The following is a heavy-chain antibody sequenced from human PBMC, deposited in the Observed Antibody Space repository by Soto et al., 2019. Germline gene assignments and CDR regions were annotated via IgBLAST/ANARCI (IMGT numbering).Heavy chain of an antibody. V-gene: IGHV3-64D*08. D-gene: IGHD3-3*01. CDR3: VRPSYDFWSGYDY. CDR1: GFTFSSYA. CDR2: ISSNGGST. Sequence: GGSLRLSCSASGFTFSSYAMHWVRQAPGKGLEYVSAISSNGGSTYYADSVKGRFTISRDNSKNTLYLQMSSLRAEDTAVYYCVRPSYDFWSGYDYWGQGTLVTVSS. J-gene: IGHJ4*02.